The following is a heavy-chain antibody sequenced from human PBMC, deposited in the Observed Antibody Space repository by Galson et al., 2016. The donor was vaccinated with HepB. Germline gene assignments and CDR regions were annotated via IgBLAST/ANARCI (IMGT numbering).Heavy chain of an antibody. CDR3: GREGCSGTSCFLDF. D-gene: IGHD2-2*01. CDR2: IYYSGKT. V-gene: IGHV4-61*03. J-gene: IGHJ4*02. CDR1: GDSVSSSSYY. Sequence: SETLSLTCFVSGDSVSSSSYYWNWIRQPPGKGLEWIGDIYYSGKTTYTPSLKSRVTISLDTAKNHFSLELHPVTAADTAVYYCGREGCSGTSCFLDFWGQGTLVAVSS.